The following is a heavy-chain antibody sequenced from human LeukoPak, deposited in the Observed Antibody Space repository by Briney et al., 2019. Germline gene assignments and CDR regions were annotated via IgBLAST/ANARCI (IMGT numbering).Heavy chain of an antibody. D-gene: IGHD3-9*01. CDR3: ARGSVLRYSDWSEPFDY. J-gene: IGHJ4*02. CDR1: GGSISSSSYY. Sequence: SETLSLTCTVSGGSISSSSYYWGWIRQPPGKGLEWIGSIYYSGSTYYNPSLKSRVTISVDTSKNQFSLKLSSVTAADTAVYYCARGSVLRYSDWSEPFDYWGQGTLVTVSS. V-gene: IGHV4-39*07. CDR2: IYYSGST.